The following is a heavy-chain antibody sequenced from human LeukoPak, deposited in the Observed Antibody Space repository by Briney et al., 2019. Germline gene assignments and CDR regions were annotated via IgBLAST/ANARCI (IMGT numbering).Heavy chain of an antibody. D-gene: IGHD1-1*01. J-gene: IGHJ6*03. V-gene: IGHV1-69*05. CDR2: IIPTFGTA. CDR3: ARAPGTTNYYYYYYMDV. Sequence: SVKVSCMASGGTFSSYAISWVRQAPGQGLEWMGGIIPTFGTANYAQKFQGRVTITTDESTSTAYMELSSLRSEDTAVYYCARAPGTTNYYYYYYMDVWGKGTTVTVSS. CDR1: GGTFSSYA.